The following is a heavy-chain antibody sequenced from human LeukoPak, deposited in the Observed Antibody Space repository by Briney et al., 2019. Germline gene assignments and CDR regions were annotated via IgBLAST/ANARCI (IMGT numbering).Heavy chain of an antibody. CDR2: INSDGSST. D-gene: IGHD6-13*01. CDR1: GFTFSSYW. Sequence: GGSLRLSCAASGFTFSSYWMHWVRHAPGRGLVWVSRINSDGSSTSYADSVKGRFTISRDNAKNTLYLQMNSLRAEDTAVYYCARGRSSSWYYFDYWGQGTLVTVSS. V-gene: IGHV3-74*01. CDR3: ARGRSSSWYYFDY. J-gene: IGHJ4*02.